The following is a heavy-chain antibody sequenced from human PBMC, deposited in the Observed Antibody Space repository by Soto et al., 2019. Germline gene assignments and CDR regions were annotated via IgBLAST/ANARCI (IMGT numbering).Heavy chain of an antibody. J-gene: IGHJ4*02. CDR2: INPSGGST. CDR1: GYTFTRYY. Sequence: ASVKGSCKASGYTFTRYYIHWVRQAPGQGLEWMGMINPSGGSTSYAQKFQGRLTMTTDTSTNTVYMELSSLRSEDTAVFYCARPPLPGCINAICYPLDFWGQGALVTVSS. D-gene: IGHD2-8*01. CDR3: ARPPLPGCINAICYPLDF. V-gene: IGHV1-46*01.